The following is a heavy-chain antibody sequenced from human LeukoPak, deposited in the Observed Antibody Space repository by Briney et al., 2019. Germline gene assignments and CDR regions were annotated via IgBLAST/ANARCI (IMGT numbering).Heavy chain of an antibody. D-gene: IGHD6-19*01. V-gene: IGHV1-2*02. CDR3: ARQWTGPGGAFDI. CDR1: GYTFTGYY. CDR2: INPNSGGT. J-gene: IGHJ3*02. Sequence: ASVKVSCKASGYTFTGYYMHWVRQAPGQGLEWMGWINPNSGGTNYAQKFQGRVTMTRDTSISTAYMELSRLRSDDTAVYYCARQWTGPGGAFDIWGQGTMVTVSS.